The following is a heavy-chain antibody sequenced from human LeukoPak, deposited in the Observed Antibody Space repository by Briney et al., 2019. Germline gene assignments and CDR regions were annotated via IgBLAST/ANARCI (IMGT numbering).Heavy chain of an antibody. CDR1: SGSISSYY. CDR3: ARVHYDILTGYYPDYFDY. Sequence: SETLSLTCTVSSGSISSYYWSWIRQPPGKGLEWIGYIYYSGSTNYNPSLKSRVTISVDTSKNQFSLKLSSVTAADTAVYYCARVHYDILTGYYPDYFDYWGQGTLVTVSS. D-gene: IGHD3-9*01. CDR2: IYYSGST. V-gene: IGHV4-59*01. J-gene: IGHJ4*02.